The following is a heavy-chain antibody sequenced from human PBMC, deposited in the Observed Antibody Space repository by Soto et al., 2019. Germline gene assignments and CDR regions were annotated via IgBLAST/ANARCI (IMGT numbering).Heavy chain of an antibody. J-gene: IGHJ4*02. CDR2: ISGCGNAT. CDR1: GFTFGNYA. Sequence: EVQLLESGGGLVQPGGSLRLSCAASGFTFGNYAFSWVRQAPGKGLEWVSVISGCGNATYYPDSVKGRFTTSRANSKNTVYLQMNSVRAEDTAVYYCAKKSLGSITLPALYYFDYWGQGTLVTVSS. D-gene: IGHD7-27*01. V-gene: IGHV3-23*01. CDR3: AKKSLGSITLPALYYFDY.